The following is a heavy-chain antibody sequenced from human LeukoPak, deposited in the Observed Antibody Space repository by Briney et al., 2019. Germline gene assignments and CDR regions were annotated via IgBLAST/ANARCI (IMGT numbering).Heavy chain of an antibody. CDR3: TKGTIWLPFDY. D-gene: IGHD5-18*01. Sequence: GGSLRLSCAASGFTFSTYSMNWVRQAPGKGLEWVSAISGSGGSTYYADSVKGRFTISRDNSKNTLYLQMNSLRAEDTAVYYCTKGTIWLPFDYWGQGTLVTVSS. J-gene: IGHJ4*02. V-gene: IGHV3-23*01. CDR1: GFTFSTYS. CDR2: ISGSGGST.